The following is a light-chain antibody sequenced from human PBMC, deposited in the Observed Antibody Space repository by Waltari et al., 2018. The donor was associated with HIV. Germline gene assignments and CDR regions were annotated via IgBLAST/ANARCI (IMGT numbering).Light chain of an antibody. J-gene: IGLJ2*01. CDR3: SSFTTTNSLL. CDR1: SSDIGAYNY. CDR2: EVS. V-gene: IGLV2-14*01. Sequence: QSALTQPASVSGSPGQSITVSCTGTSSDIGAYNYLSWYQQTPGTATKLVIYEVSNRPSGISNRFSGSNAGNTASLTISGLQTEDEADFYCSSFTTTNSLLFGGGTKVTVL.